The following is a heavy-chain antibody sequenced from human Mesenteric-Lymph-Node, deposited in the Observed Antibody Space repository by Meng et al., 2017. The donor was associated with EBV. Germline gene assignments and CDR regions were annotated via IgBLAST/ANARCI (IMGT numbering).Heavy chain of an antibody. J-gene: IGHJ4*02. V-gene: IGHV4-61*01. D-gene: IGHD4-17*01. Sequence: QLQESGPGVVKPSETLSLTCTVSGGSVSSVSYYWNWIRQPPGKGLEWIGYVYYSGSTKYNPSLKSRVTISVDTSKNQFSLKLTSVTAADTAAYYCARDPYGATDFWGQGTLVTVSS. CDR1: GGSVSSVSYY. CDR2: VYYSGST. CDR3: ARDPYGATDF.